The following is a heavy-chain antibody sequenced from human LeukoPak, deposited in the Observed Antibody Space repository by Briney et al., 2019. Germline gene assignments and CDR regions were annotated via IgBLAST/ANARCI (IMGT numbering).Heavy chain of an antibody. CDR3: ARDTYGAPDS. CDR2: IESSGATT. V-gene: IGHV3-23*01. CDR1: GFTFSGYA. Sequence: GGSLRLSCAASGFTFSGYAMSWARQAPGKGLEWVSLIESSGATTYYADSVKGRFTISRDDSKNTLYLQMNSLRAEDTALYYCARDTYGAPDSWGQGTLVTVSS. D-gene: IGHD4-17*01. J-gene: IGHJ4*02.